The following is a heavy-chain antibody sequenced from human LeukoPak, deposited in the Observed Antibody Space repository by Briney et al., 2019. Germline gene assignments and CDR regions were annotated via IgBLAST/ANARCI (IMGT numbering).Heavy chain of an antibody. CDR2: ISTGGAGT. CDR1: GSTFSNYA. V-gene: IGHV3-23*01. D-gene: IGHD3-9*01. Sequence: GGSLRLSCAASGSTFSNYAMSWVRQAPGKGLEWVSAISTGGAGTYYADSVKGRFTISRDNSQNTLYLQMNSLRAEDTAIYYCAKRGSALRYFDFWGQGTLVTVSS. J-gene: IGHJ4*02. CDR3: AKRGSALRYFDF.